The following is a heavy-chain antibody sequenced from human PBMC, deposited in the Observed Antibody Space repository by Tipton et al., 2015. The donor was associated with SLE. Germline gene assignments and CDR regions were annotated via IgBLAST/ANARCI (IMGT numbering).Heavy chain of an antibody. J-gene: IGHJ3*02. CDR1: GGSFSGYY. Sequence: TLSLTCAVYGGSFSGYYWSWIRQPPGKGLEWIGEINHSGSTNYNPSLKSRVTISVDTSKNQFSLKLISVTAADTAVYYCARELDTFDIWGQGTMVTVSS. D-gene: IGHD4-23*01. CDR3: ARELDTFDI. CDR2: INHSGST. V-gene: IGHV4-34*01.